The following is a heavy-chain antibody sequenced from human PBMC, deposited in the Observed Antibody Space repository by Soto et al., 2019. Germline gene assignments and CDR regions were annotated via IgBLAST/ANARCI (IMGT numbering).Heavy chain of an antibody. J-gene: IGHJ4*02. V-gene: IGHV3-23*01. CDR1: GFTFSNYA. CDR3: AKGGYRGKFDY. Sequence: GGSLRLSCAASGFTFSNYAMSWVRQAPGKGLEWVSAISGGGGSTYYADSVKGRFTIYRDNSKNTLYLQMNSLRAEDTAVYYGAKGGYRGKFDYSGQGTLLTVSS. D-gene: IGHD6-25*01. CDR2: ISGGGGST.